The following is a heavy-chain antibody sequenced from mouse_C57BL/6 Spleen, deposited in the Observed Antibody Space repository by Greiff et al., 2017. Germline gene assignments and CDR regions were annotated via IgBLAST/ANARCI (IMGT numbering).Heavy chain of an antibody. CDR3: ARLYGSEMDY. J-gene: IGHJ4*01. CDR1: GFTFSDYG. V-gene: IGHV5-17*01. CDR2: ISSGSSTI. Sequence: DVKLVESGGGLVKPGGSLKLSCAASGFTFSDYGMHWVRQAPEKGLEWVAYISSGSSTIYYADTVKGRFTISRDNAKNTLFLQMTSLRSEDTAMYYCARLYGSEMDYSGQGTSVTVSS. D-gene: IGHD1-1*01.